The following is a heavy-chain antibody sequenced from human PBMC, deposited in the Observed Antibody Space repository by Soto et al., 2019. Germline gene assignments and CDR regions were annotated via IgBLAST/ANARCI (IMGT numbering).Heavy chain of an antibody. CDR2: IITIFGTA. J-gene: IGHJ6*02. V-gene: IGHV1-69*06. CDR3: ASDAGCSGCSGPIYYYYYGRDV. Sequence: QVQLVQSGAEVKKPGSSVNVSCKASGGTFSSYAISWVRQAPGQGLEWMGGIITIFGTAKYAKKFQGRVTNTANKYTSTAYMEHSSQRYEDTDVNYCASDAGCSGCSGPIYYYYYGRDVWGQGTTVTVSS. CDR1: GGTFSSYA. D-gene: IGHD2-15*01.